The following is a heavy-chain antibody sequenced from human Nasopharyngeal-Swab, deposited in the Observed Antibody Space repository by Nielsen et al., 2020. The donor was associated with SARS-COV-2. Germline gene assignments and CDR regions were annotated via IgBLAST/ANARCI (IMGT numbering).Heavy chain of an antibody. V-gene: IGHV3-11*05. CDR2: ISGNSDVT. J-gene: IGHJ4*02. Sequence: GESLKISCAASGFTFSDSYMTWVRQAPGKGLESVSYISGNSDVTNYADSVKGRFTISRDNSKNTLYLEMNSLRAEDTAVYYCAKATIAAAPSAYFDCWGQGTLVTVS. D-gene: IGHD6-13*01. CDR1: GFTFSDSY. CDR3: AKATIAAAPSAYFDC.